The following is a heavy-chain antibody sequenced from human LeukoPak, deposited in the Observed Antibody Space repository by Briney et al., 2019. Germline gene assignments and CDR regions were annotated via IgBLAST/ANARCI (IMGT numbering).Heavy chain of an antibody. Sequence: GRSLRLSCAASGFTFSSYAMHWVRQAPGKGLEYVSAISSNGGSTYYANSVKGRFTISRDNSKSTLYLQMGSLRAEDMAVYYCARVALWFGEHYFDYWGQGTLVTVSS. J-gene: IGHJ4*02. CDR3: ARVALWFGEHYFDY. CDR2: ISSNGGST. CDR1: GFTFSSYA. D-gene: IGHD3-10*01. V-gene: IGHV3-64*01.